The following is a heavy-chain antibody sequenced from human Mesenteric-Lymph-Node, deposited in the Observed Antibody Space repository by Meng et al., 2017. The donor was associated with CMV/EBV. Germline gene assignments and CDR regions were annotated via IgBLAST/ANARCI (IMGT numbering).Heavy chain of an antibody. CDR2: INHSGST. J-gene: IGHJ4*02. Sequence: SQTLSLTCAVYGGSFSGYYWSWIRQPPGKGLEWIGEINHSGSTNYNPSLKSRVTISVDTSKNQFSLKLSSVTAADTAVYYCARQGSGYYEPLDYWGQGTLVTVSS. D-gene: IGHD3-22*01. V-gene: IGHV4-34*01. CDR1: GGSFSGYY. CDR3: ARQGSGYYEPLDY.